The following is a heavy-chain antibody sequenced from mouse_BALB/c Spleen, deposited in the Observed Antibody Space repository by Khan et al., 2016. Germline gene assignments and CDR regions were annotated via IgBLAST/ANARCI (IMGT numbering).Heavy chain of an antibody. D-gene: IGHD1-1*01. Sequence: EVELVESGGGLVHPGGSLKLSCAASGFDFSRYWMSWVRQAPGKGLEWIGEINPDSYTINYTPSLKDKFIISRDNAKNTLYLQMSKVRSEDTALXYCARAGYYGYLAYWGQGTLVTVSA. J-gene: IGHJ3*01. CDR3: ARAGYYGYLAY. V-gene: IGHV4-1*02. CDR1: GFDFSRYW. CDR2: INPDSYTI.